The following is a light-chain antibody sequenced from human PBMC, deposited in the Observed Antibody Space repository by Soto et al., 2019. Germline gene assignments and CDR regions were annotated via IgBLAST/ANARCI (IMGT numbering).Light chain of an antibody. J-gene: IGLJ3*02. Sequence: QSALTQPPSASGSPGQSVTISCTGTSSDVGGYNYVSWYQQHPGKAPKLMIYEVSKRPSVVPHRFAGSKSGNTASPTASGLQAEEEADYYCSSYAGSNNWVFGGGTKLTVL. V-gene: IGLV2-8*01. CDR3: SSYAGSNNWV. CDR1: SSDVGGYNY. CDR2: EVS.